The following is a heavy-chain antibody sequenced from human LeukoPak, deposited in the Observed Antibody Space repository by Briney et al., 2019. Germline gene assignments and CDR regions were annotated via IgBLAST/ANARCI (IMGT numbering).Heavy chain of an antibody. V-gene: IGHV1-46*01. D-gene: IGHD3-22*01. Sequence: ASVKVSCKASGYAFTNYYMHWVRQAPGQGLEWMGIINPSGGITNYAQKFQGRVTMTRDMSTSTVYMELSSLRSEDTAVYYCARAISDSTGYYAYYFDSWGQGTLVTVSS. CDR1: GYAFTNYY. CDR2: INPSGGIT. J-gene: IGHJ4*02. CDR3: ARAISDSTGYYAYYFDS.